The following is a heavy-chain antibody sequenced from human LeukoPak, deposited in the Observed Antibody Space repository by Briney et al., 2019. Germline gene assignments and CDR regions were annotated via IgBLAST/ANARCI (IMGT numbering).Heavy chain of an antibody. CDR2: IYYNGST. CDR3: ARAIEITIFGVVTNPGSTEIWFDP. V-gene: IGHV4-39*07. D-gene: IGHD3-3*01. Sequence: SETLSLTCTVSGGSINSSSYYWGWIRQPPGKGLEWIGTIYYNGSTYYNPSLKSRVTMSVDTSKNQFSLKLNSVTAADTAVYYCARAIEITIFGVVTNPGSTEIWFDPWGQGTLVTVSS. CDR1: GGSINSSSYY. J-gene: IGHJ5*02.